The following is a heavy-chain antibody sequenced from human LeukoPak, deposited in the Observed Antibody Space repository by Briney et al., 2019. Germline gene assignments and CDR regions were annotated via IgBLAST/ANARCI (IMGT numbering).Heavy chain of an antibody. CDR1: GYSFNTYW. CDR2: IYPVDSDT. V-gene: IGHV5-51*01. CDR3: AREGRSSSPMNY. D-gene: IGHD6-6*01. J-gene: IGHJ4*02. Sequence: GEALQISFKGSGYSFNTYWIGWVRPIPGKGLEWIGIIYPVDSDTRYSPSFQGQVTITADKSLSNAYLQRDSQKASDNAMYYCAREGRSSSPMNYCGRGTLVVVSS.